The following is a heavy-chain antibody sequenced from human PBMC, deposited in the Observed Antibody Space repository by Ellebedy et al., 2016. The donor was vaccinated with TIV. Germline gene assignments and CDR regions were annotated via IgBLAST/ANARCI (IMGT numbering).Heavy chain of an antibody. D-gene: IGHD3-3*01. J-gene: IGHJ4*02. CDR3: ATSGYNVWSGLYYFDY. V-gene: IGHV3-7*03. CDR1: GVTFSEHW. Sequence: GESLKISXAASGVTFSEHWMSWVRQAAGKGLEWVANINKDGSGEYYVDSVRGRFTISRDNAKNSLSLQMNSLRAEDTAVYYCATSGYNVWSGLYYFDYWGQGNLVTVSS. CDR2: INKDGSGE.